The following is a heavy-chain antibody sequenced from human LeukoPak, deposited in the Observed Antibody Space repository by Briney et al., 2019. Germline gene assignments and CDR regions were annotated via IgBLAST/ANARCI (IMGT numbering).Heavy chain of an antibody. CDR2: LYSLGST. CDR1: GFTVSTNY. J-gene: IGHJ4*02. D-gene: IGHD2-15*01. Sequence: GGSLRLSCAASGFTVSTNYMSWVRQAPEKGLEWVSILYSLGSTYYAHSVKGRFTISRDDSKNTLYLQMNSLRAEDTAVYYCASGGMGARKFYSDPFHYWGQGTLVTVSS. V-gene: IGHV3-53*01. CDR3: ASGGMGARKFYSDPFHY.